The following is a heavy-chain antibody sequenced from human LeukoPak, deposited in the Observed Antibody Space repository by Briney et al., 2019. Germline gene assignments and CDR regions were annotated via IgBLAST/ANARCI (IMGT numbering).Heavy chain of an antibody. V-gene: IGHV1-2*02. Sequence: ASVKVSCKTSTGYYMHWVRQAPGQGLEYMGWIHPNSGASKSVPKFQGRVTMTRDTSISTAYMELSRLRSDDTAVYYCARVSVTAILRFYGMDVWGQGTTVTVSS. CDR1: TGYY. CDR2: IHPNSGAS. D-gene: IGHD2-21*02. J-gene: IGHJ6*02. CDR3: ARVSVTAILRFYGMDV.